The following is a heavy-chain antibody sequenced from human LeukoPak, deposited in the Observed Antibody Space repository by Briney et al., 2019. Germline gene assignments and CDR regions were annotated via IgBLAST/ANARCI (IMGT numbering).Heavy chain of an antibody. CDR1: GGSISGYY. Sequence: SETLSLTCTLSGGSISGYYWSWIRQPPGKGVEWIGYIYYSGSTNYNPSLKSRVTISLDTSKKQFFLKLSSVTAADTAMYYCARGNANWGQGTLVTVSS. J-gene: IGHJ4*02. CDR2: IYYSGST. CDR3: ARGNAN. V-gene: IGHV4-59*01.